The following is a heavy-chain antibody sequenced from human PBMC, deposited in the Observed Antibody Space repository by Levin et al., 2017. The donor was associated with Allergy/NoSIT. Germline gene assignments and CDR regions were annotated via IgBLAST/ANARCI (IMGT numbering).Heavy chain of an antibody. CDR2: ISSDGGKK. D-gene: IGHD1-26*01. CDR3: AKGWWEGYYHYGMDG. Sequence: GGSLRLSCAASGVTFSSYGMQWVRQAPGKGLEWVAFISSDGGKKYYADSVNGRFTISRDNSKNTLSLQMSSLRAEDTAVYYCAKGWWEGYYHYGMDGWGQGTTVTVS. J-gene: IGHJ6*02. V-gene: IGHV3-30*18. CDR1: GVTFSSYG.